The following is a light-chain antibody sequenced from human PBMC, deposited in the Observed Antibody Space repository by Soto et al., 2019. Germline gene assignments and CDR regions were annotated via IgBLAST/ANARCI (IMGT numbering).Light chain of an antibody. CDR3: QQYDNLRLT. V-gene: IGKV1-33*01. CDR1: QDISNY. J-gene: IGKJ4*01. CDR2: DAS. Sequence: DIQMTQSPSSLSAAVGDRVTITCQASQDISNYLNWYQQKPGKAPKLLIYDASNFEIGVPSRFSGSGSGTDFTCTISSLQPEDIATYYCQQYDNLRLTFGGGTKVEIK.